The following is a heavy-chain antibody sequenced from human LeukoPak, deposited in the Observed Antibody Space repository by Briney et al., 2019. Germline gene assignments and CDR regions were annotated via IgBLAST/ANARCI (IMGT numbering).Heavy chain of an antibody. CDR3: ARDVDPTVVTPGY. V-gene: IGHV4-39*07. CDR2: ISYSGNT. D-gene: IGHD4-23*01. J-gene: IGHJ4*02. CDR1: DDSISSSRFY. Sequence: PSETLSLTCTVSDDSISSSRFYWGWIRQPPGKGLEWIGSISYSGNTDYNPSLRSRVTISADRSKNQFSLKLSSVTAADTALYYCARDVDPTVVTPGYWGQGTLVTVSS.